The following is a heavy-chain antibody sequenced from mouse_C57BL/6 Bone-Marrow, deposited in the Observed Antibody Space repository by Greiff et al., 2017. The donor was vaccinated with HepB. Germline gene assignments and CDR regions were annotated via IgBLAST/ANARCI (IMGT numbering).Heavy chain of an antibody. Sequence: VQLQQPGAELVKPGASVKLSCKASGYTFTSYWMHWVKQRPEQGLEWIGMIHPNSGSTDYNEKFKSKATLTVDKSSSTAYMQLSSLTSEDSAVYYCARIRVYFDYWGQGNTLTVSA. CDR1: GYTFTSYW. J-gene: IGHJ2*01. V-gene: IGHV1-64*01. CDR2: IHPNSGST. CDR3: ARIRVYFDY.